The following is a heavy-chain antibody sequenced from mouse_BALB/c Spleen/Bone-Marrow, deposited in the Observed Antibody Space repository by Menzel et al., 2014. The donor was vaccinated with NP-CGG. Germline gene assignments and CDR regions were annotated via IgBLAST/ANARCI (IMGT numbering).Heavy chain of an antibody. CDR2: INPSTGYT. D-gene: IGHD2-1*01. CDR3: AREGIYYGNTWFAY. Sequence: QVQLQQSGAELAKPGASVKMSCKTSGYTFTTYWIHWVKQRPGQGLEWIGYINPSTGYTEYNQKFKDKATLTADKPSSTAYMQLSSLISEEFAVYYCAREGIYYGNTWFAYWGQGTLVTVSA. CDR1: GYTFTTYW. J-gene: IGHJ3*01. V-gene: IGHV1-7*01.